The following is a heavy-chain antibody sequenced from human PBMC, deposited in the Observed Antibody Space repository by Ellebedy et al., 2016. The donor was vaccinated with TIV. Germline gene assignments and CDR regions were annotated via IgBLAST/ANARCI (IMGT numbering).Heavy chain of an antibody. J-gene: IGHJ5*02. Sequence: SGPTLVKPTQTLTLTCTFSGFSLDTSGVGVGWIRQPPGKAPEWLALIYWDDDKVYSPFLKSRLTITKDTSKKQVVLTMTNMDPVDTGTYYCAHIFFGYYDTSAHNNAWFDPWGQGTLVTVSS. CDR3: AHIFFGYYDTSAHNNAWFDP. V-gene: IGHV2-5*02. CDR2: IYWDDDK. D-gene: IGHD3-22*01. CDR1: GFSLDTSGVG.